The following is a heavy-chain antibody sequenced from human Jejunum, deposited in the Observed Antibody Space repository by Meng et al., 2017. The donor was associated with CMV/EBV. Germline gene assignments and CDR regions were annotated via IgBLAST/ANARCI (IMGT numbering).Heavy chain of an antibody. D-gene: IGHD2-8*01. CDR2: IRSKGDGGTT. CDR3: TADVGVPLAQIDY. J-gene: IGHJ4*02. V-gene: IGHV3-15*01. CDR1: GFSFSDAW. Sequence: SGFSFSDAWMSWVRQDPGKGLEWVGRIRSKGDGGTTEYAAHVKGRFIISRDDSKNTLYLQMTSLKDEDTAVYHCTADVGVPLAQIDYWGQGTLVTVSS.